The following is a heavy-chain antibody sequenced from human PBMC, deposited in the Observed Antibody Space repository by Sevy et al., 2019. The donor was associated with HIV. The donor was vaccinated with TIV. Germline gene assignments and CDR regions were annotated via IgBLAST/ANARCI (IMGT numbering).Heavy chain of an antibody. Sequence: ASVKVSCKASGGTFSSYAISWVRQAPGQGLEWMGGIIPIFGTANYAQKFQGRVTITADESTSTAYIELSSLRSEDTAVYYCARVDRYSSSRGYFDYWGQGTLVTVSS. CDR1: GGTFSSYA. D-gene: IGHD6-13*01. CDR3: ARVDRYSSSRGYFDY. J-gene: IGHJ4*02. V-gene: IGHV1-69*13. CDR2: IIPIFGTA.